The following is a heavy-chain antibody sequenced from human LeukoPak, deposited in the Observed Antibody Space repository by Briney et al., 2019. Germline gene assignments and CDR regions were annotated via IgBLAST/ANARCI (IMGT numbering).Heavy chain of an antibody. Sequence: GESLKISCKGSGYSFTSYWIGWVRQMPGKGLEWMGIIYPGDSDTRYSPSFQGQVTISADKSINTAYLQWTSLTASDTAMYYCARGDNTMIIGGLFDYWGQGTLVTVSS. D-gene: IGHD3-22*01. CDR2: IYPGDSDT. CDR1: GYSFTSYW. J-gene: IGHJ4*02. CDR3: ARGDNTMIIGGLFDY. V-gene: IGHV5-51*01.